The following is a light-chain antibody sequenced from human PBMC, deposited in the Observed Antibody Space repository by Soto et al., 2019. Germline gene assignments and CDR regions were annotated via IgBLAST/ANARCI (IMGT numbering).Light chain of an antibody. J-gene: IGKJ4*01. CDR3: QQYGSSPPLT. CDR2: GAS. CDR1: RSVSSSF. V-gene: IGKV3-20*01. Sequence: EIVLTQSPGTLSLSPGGRATLSCRASRSVSSSFLAWYQQKPGQAPRLLIYGASSRATGIPDRFSGSGSGTDFTLTISRLEPEDFAVYYCQQYGSSPPLTFGGWTKVEIK.